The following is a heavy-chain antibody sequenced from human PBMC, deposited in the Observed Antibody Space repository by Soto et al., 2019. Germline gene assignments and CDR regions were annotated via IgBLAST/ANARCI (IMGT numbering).Heavy chain of an antibody. V-gene: IGHV5-51*01. D-gene: IGHD3-3*01. CDR2: IYPGDSDT. CDR1: GYSFTSYW. J-gene: IGHJ6*02. Sequence: GESLKISCKGSGYSFTSYWIGWVRQMPGKGLEWMGIIYPGDSDTRYSPSFQGQVTISADKSISTAYLQWSSLKASDTAMYYCAVSTPPNFITIFGVANYYGMDVWGQGTTVTVSS. CDR3: AVSTPPNFITIFGVANYYGMDV.